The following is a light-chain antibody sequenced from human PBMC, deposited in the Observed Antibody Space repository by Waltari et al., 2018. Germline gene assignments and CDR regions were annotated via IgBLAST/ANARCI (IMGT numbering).Light chain of an antibody. Sequence: QSALTQPASVSGSPGQSITISCTGTSSDVGGYNYVPWYQQHPGKAPKLIIYDVSKRPSGVSNHFSGSKSGNTASLTISGLQAEDEADYYCSSYISSSTLELFGGGTSLTVL. CDR2: DVS. V-gene: IGLV2-14*03. J-gene: IGLJ2*01. CDR1: SSDVGGYNY. CDR3: SSYISSSTLEL.